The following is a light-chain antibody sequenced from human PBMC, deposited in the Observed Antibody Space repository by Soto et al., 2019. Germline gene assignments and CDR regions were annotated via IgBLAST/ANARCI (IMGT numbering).Light chain of an antibody. J-gene: IGLJ3*02. CDR2: SNK. CDR1: SSNSGSNT. Sequence: QSVLTQPPSACGTPGQRCTISCSGSSSNSGSNTENWYQQLPGTAPKLLIYSNKQRPSGVPDRFSGTKSGTSDSLAISGRQSEDEADYYCSAWDDSLNALVFGGGSKPTVL. V-gene: IGLV1-44*01. CDR3: SAWDDSLNALV.